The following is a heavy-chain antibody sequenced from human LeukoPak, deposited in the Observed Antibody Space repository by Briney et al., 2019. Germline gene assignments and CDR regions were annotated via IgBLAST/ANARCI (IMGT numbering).Heavy chain of an antibody. V-gene: IGHV4-34*01. Sequence: ASETLSLTCAVYGGSFSGYYWSWIRQPPGKGLEWIGEINHSGSTNYNPSLKSRVTISVDTSKNQFSLKLSSVTAADTAVYYCARVLNSGYRLYYFDYWGQGTLVTVSS. J-gene: IGHJ4*02. D-gene: IGHD5-18*01. CDR2: INHSGST. CDR1: GGSFSGYY. CDR3: ARVLNSGYRLYYFDY.